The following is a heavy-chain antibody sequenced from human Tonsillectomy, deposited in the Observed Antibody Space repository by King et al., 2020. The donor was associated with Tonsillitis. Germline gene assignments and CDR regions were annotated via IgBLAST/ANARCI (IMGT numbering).Heavy chain of an antibody. CDR3: VRDWREGHTACFDS. Sequence: VQLVESGGGLVQPGGSLRLSCAASGFTFGDHCMSWVRQTPGKGLEWVAKIRRDGSEKYYVDSVKGRFDISRDNAKNSVFLQMNSLRAEDTAIYYCVRDWREGHTACFDSWGQGALVTVSP. CDR1: GFTFGDHC. J-gene: IGHJ4*02. V-gene: IGHV3-7*01. D-gene: IGHD5-24*01. CDR2: IRRDGSEK.